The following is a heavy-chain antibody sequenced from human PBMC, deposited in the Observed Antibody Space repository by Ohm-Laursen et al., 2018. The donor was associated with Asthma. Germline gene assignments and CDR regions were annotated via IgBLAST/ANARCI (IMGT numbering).Heavy chain of an antibody. D-gene: IGHD6-13*01. J-gene: IGHJ4*02. CDR2: IYYSGST. CDR3: ARGGSSWFIDY. CDR1: GGSISSGGYY. Sequence: TLSLTCTVSGGSISSGGYYWSWIRQHPGKGLEWIGYIYYSGSTYYNPSLKSRVTILVDTSKNQFSLKLSSVTAADTAVYYCARGGSSWFIDYWGQGTLVTVSS. V-gene: IGHV4-31*02.